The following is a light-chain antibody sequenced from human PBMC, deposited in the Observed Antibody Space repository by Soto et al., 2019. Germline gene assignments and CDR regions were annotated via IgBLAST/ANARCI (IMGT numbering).Light chain of an antibody. CDR3: QKHNNWPQWT. Sequence: ELLIPPSPATLSVSPGERDTLSCRASQSVSSNLAWYQQKPGQAHRLIIYGASTRATGIPDRFSGSGSGTEFTLTISSLKSEDFAVYYCQKHNNWPQWTGGQGTQGDIK. CDR2: GAS. J-gene: IGKJ1*01. CDR1: QSVSSN. V-gene: IGKV3-15*01.